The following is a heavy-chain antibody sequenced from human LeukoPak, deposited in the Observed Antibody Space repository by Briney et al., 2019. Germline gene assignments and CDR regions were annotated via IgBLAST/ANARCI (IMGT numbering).Heavy chain of an antibody. V-gene: IGHV3-33*01. Sequence: GGSLRLSCAASGFTFSSYGMHWVRQAPGKGLEWVAAIWYDGSNKYYADSVKGRFTISRDSSKNTLYLQMNSLRAEDTAVYYCARDASTYLVGDCEEQQDYWGQGTLVTVSS. J-gene: IGHJ4*02. CDR3: ARDASTYLVGDCEEQQDY. CDR2: IWYDGSNK. CDR1: GFTFSSYG. D-gene: IGHD2-21*02.